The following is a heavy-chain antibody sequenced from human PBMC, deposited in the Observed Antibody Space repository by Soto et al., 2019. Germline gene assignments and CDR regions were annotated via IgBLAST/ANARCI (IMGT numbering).Heavy chain of an antibody. CDR3: AKDQHYYDSSGYPDY. Sequence: PGGPLRLSCAESIFTFIRYGISFFLRTPWKGLEWVSAISGSGGSTYYADSVKGRFTISRDNSKNTLYLQMNSLRAEDTAVYDGAKDQHYYDSSGYPDYWGPGTRVTISA. CDR2: ISGSGGST. V-gene: IGHV3-23*01. D-gene: IGHD3-22*01. J-gene: IGHJ4*02. CDR1: IFTFIRYG.